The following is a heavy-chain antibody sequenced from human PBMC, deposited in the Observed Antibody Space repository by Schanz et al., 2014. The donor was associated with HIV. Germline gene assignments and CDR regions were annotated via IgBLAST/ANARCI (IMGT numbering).Heavy chain of an antibody. V-gene: IGHV1-69*13. J-gene: IGHJ5*02. CDR1: AYSFSGYY. Sequence: QVQLVLSGAEVKRPGASVTVSCKASAYSFSGYYIHWVRQAPGQGLEWMGGIIPIFGAVNYAQKFQGRVTITADESTSTAYMELRGLTSEDTAVYFCARARAKIEGRPVGNWFDPWGQGTLVTVSS. CDR3: ARARAKIEGRPVGNWFDP. D-gene: IGHD6-6*01. CDR2: IIPIFGAV.